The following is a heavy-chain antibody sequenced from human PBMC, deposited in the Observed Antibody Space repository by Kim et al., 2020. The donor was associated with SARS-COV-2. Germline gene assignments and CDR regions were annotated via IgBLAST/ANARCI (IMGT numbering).Heavy chain of an antibody. CDR2: INATQGTT. Sequence: ASVKVSCKASGYTFSRSAMHWVRQAPGQRLEWMGWINATQGTTKYSQKFQDRITITRDTSASTAYMELSDLRSEDTAVYYCAKDYFFHSASGSEDYWGQGTLVTVSS. CDR3: AKDYFFHSASGSEDY. V-gene: IGHV1-3*01. D-gene: IGHD3-10*01. J-gene: IGHJ4*02. CDR1: GYTFSRSA.